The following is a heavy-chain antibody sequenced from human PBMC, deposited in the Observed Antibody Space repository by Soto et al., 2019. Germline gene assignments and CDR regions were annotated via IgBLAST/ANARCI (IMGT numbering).Heavy chain of an antibody. CDR2: ILSGGGT. CDR1: GGSVSSDAYY. J-gene: IGHJ4*02. D-gene: IGHD6-19*01. Sequence: QVQLQESGPGLVKPSGTLSLTCSVSGGSVSSDAYYWSWIRQPPGKTLEWIDFILSGGGTSTNPSLRSRLSISVDTSRNQFSLRLTSVTASDTGVYFCAKGFSSGWYVDSWGRGTLVTVSS. CDR3: AKGFSSGWYVDS. V-gene: IGHV4-61*08.